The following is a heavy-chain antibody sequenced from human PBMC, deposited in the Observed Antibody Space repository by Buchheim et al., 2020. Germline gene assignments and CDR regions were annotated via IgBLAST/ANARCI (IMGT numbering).Heavy chain of an antibody. D-gene: IGHD1-1*01. CDR2: LNHSGST. CDR3: ARKGNDPLYYYGMDV. Sequence: QVQLQQWGAGLLKPSETLSLTCAVYGGSFSGYYWSWIRQPPGKGLEWIGELNHSGSTNYNPSLKSRVTISVDTSKNQFSLKLSSVTAADTAVYYCARKGNDPLYYYGMDVWGQGTT. CDR1: GGSFSGYY. V-gene: IGHV4-34*01. J-gene: IGHJ6*02.